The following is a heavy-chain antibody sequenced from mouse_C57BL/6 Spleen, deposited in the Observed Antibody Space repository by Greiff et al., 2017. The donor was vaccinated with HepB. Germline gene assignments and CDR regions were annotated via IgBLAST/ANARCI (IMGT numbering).Heavy chain of an antibody. Sequence: QVQLKQSGPELVKPGASVKISCKASGYAFSSSWMNWVKQRPGKGLEWIGRIYPGDGDTNYNGKFKGKATLTADKSSSTAYMQLSSLTAEDSAVYCCARGVTTVVHDYWGQGTTLTVSA. CDR1: GYAFSSSW. V-gene: IGHV1-82*01. J-gene: IGHJ2*01. D-gene: IGHD1-1*01. CDR2: IYPGDGDT. CDR3: ARGVTTVVHDY.